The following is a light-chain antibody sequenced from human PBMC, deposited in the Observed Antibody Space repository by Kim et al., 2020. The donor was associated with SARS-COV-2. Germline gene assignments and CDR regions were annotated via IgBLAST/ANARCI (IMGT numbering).Light chain of an antibody. J-gene: IGLJ1*01. CDR1: SNDIGGYDY. Sequence: QSITISCTGTSNDIGGYDYVSWYQQHPGKAPKLMIFDVSKRPSGVSDRFSGSKSANTASLTISGLQADDEADYYCSSYTSSSTLYVFGTGTKVTVL. V-gene: IGLV2-14*04. CDR3: SSYTSSSTLYV. CDR2: DVS.